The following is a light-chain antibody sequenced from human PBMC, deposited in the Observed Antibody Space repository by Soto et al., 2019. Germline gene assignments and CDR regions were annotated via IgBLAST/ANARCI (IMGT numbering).Light chain of an antibody. CDR3: CSSAPESTYV. J-gene: IGLJ1*01. CDR1: SSDVGAYNS. V-gene: IGLV2-23*01. Sequence: QSALTQPPSVSGAPGQRVTISCTGTSSDVGAYNSVPWYQQHPHRAPQVIIYKGTQRPSGVSNRFSGSTSGNAASLTISALQADDEADYFCCSSAPESTYVCGTGTKVTVL. CDR2: KGT.